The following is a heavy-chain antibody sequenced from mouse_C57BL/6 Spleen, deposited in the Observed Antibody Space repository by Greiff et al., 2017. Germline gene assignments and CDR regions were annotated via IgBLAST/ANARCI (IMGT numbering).Heavy chain of an antibody. CDR3: ARGRDGNYDY. Sequence: QSCKASGYTFTSYWMDWVKQRPGQGLEWIGNIYPSDSETHYNQKFKDKATLTVDKSSSTAYMQLSSLTSEDSAVYYCARGRDGNYDYWGQGTTLTVSS. CDR2: IYPSDSET. V-gene: IGHV1-61*01. CDR1: GYTFTSYW. D-gene: IGHD2-1*01. J-gene: IGHJ2*01.